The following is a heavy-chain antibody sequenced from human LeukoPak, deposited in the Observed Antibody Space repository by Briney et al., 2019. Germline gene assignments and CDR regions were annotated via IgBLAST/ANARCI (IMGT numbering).Heavy chain of an antibody. Sequence: PGGSLRLSCAASGFTFSSYAMHWVRQAPGKGLEWVAVISYDGSNKYYADSVKGRFTISRDNCKNTLYLQMNSLRAEDTAVYYCARDIGQLGTQRFDYWGQGTLVTVSS. D-gene: IGHD6-13*01. CDR3: ARDIGQLGTQRFDY. J-gene: IGHJ4*02. V-gene: IGHV3-30-3*01. CDR1: GFTFSSYA. CDR2: ISYDGSNK.